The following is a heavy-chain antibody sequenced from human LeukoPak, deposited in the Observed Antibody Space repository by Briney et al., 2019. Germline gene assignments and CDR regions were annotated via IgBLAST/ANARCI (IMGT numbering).Heavy chain of an antibody. J-gene: IGHJ6*02. CDR3: AKGEAVTTYYYYGMDV. CDR2: ISASGGST. D-gene: IGHD4-17*01. V-gene: IGHV3-23*01. CDR1: GFTFSSSA. Sequence: GGSLRLSCAASGFTFSSSAMSWVRQVPGKGLEWVSGISASGGSTYYADSVKGRFTISRDNSKNTLYLQMNSLRAEDTAVYYCAKGEAVTTYYYYGMDVWGQGTTVTVSS.